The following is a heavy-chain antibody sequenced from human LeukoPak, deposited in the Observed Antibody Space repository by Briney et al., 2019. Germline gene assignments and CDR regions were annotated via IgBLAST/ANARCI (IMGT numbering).Heavy chain of an antibody. CDR2: INPNSGGT. CDR3: ARTRTAMVPFDY. CDR1: GYTFTGYY. J-gene: IGHJ4*02. V-gene: IGHV1-2*04. Sequence: ASVKVSCKASGYTFTGYYMHWVRQAPGQGLEWMGWINPNSGGTNYAQKFQGWFTMTRDTSISTAYMELSRLRSDDTAVYYCARTRTAMVPFDYWGQGTLVTVSS. D-gene: IGHD5-18*01.